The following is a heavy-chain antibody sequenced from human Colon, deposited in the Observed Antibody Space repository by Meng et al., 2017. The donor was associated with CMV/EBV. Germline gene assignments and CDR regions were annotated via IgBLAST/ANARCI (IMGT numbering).Heavy chain of an antibody. J-gene: IGHJ4*02. V-gene: IGHV4-34*01. CDR1: GVSFSGNY. Sequence: GSLRLSCGVYGVSFSGNYWTWIRQSPEKGLEWIGEISHSGSTKYNPSLKSRVTISVDTSKNQFSLKLSSVTAADTAVYYCARVLWSGYPDYWGQGTLVTVSS. CDR2: ISHSGST. CDR3: ARVLWSGYPDY. D-gene: IGHD3-3*01.